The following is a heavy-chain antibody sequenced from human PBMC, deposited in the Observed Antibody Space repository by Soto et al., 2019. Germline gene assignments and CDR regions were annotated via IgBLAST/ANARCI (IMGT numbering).Heavy chain of an antibody. V-gene: IGHV4-31*03. CDR2: IYYSGTT. CDR3: ARGGMRGPYYFDSTGYPSHTPFDY. CDR1: GGSISSGGYY. Sequence: KPSETLSLTCTVSGGSISSGGYYWSWIRQHPGKGLQWIGYIYYSGTTYYNPSLRSRLTISVDTSKNQFSLRLSSVTAADTAVYYCARGGMRGPYYFDSTGYPSHTPFDYWGQGTLVTVSS. D-gene: IGHD3-22*01. J-gene: IGHJ4*02.